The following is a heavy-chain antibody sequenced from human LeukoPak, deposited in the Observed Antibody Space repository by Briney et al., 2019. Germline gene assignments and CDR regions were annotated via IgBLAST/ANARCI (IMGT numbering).Heavy chain of an antibody. CDR1: GYTFTGYY. V-gene: IGHV1-2*02. D-gene: IGHD3-22*01. Sequence: ASVKVSCKASGYTFTGYYMHWVRQAPGQGLEWMGWVNPNSGGTNYAQKFQGRVTMTRDTSISTAYMELSRLRSDDTAVYYCARDLVVNSSGSGAFDIWGQGTMVTVSS. J-gene: IGHJ3*02. CDR3: ARDLVVNSSGSGAFDI. CDR2: VNPNSGGT.